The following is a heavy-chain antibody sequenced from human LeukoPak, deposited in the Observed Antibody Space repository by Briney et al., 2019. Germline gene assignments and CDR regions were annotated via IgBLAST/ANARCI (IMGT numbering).Heavy chain of an antibody. J-gene: IGHJ4*02. CDR1: GFTFSSYG. D-gene: IGHD3-3*01. CDR3: ARDRDLGVVTPWCDY. CDR2: ISYDGNTK. V-gene: IGHV3-30*03. Sequence: GGSLRLSCAASGFTFSSYGMQWVRQAPGKGLEWVAIISYDGNTKYFGESVGGRFTISRDNSKNTVYLQMSSLRTDDTAVYYCARDRDLGVVTPWCDYWGQGVQVTVSS.